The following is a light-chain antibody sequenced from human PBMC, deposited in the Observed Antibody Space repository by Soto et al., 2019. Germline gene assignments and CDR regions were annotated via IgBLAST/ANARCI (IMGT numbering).Light chain of an antibody. CDR1: QSISSY. V-gene: IGKV1-5*03. J-gene: IGKJ2*01. CDR3: QQYISYLYT. Sequence: IPMTQSPSTLSASVGDRVTITCRASQSISSYLAWYQQKPGKAPKLLIYKASSLESGVPSRFSGSGSGTEFTLTISSLQPDDFATYYCQQYISYLYTFGQGTKLEMK. CDR2: KAS.